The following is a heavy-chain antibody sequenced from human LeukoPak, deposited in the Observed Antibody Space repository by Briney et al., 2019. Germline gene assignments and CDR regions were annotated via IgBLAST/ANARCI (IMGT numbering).Heavy chain of an antibody. CDR2: FDPEDGET. CDR1: GYTLTELS. V-gene: IGHV1-24*01. D-gene: IGHD5-12*01. J-gene: IGHJ4*02. Sequence: ASVKVSCKVSGYTLTELSMHWVRQAPGKGLEWMGGFDPEDGETIYAQKFQGRVTMTEDTSTDTAYMELSSLRSEDTAVYYCATGLEGYSGYSFDYWGQGTLVTVSS. CDR3: ATGLEGYSGYSFDY.